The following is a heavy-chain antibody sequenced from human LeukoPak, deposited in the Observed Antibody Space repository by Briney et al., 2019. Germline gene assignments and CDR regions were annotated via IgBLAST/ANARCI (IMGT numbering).Heavy chain of an antibody. V-gene: IGHV1-2*02. CDR2: INPNSGGT. J-gene: IGHJ5*02. D-gene: IGHD6-19*01. Sequence: ASVKVSCKASGYTFTGYYMHWVRQAPGQGLERMGWINPNSGGTNYAQKFQGRVTMTRDTSISTAYMELSRLRSDDTAVYYCARGVGSGWYNWFDPWGQGTLVTVSS. CDR3: ARGVGSGWYNWFDP. CDR1: GYTFTGYY.